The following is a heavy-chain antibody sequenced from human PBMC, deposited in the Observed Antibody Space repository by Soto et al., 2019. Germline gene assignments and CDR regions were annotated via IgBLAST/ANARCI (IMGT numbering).Heavy chain of an antibody. CDR2: IIPNFDTP. J-gene: IGHJ4*02. CDR3: ARPDYDSSGYYLWYFDY. D-gene: IGHD3-22*01. V-gene: IGHV1-69*06. Sequence: QVQLVQSGAEVKKPGSSVKLSCKASGDSFNTFAVTWVRQAPGQGLEWMGGIIPNFDTPNYAQKFQGRVTIIADKSTSTPYMALSILGAEDTAVYYCARPDYDSSGYYLWYFDYWGQGTLVTVSS. CDR1: GDSFNTFA.